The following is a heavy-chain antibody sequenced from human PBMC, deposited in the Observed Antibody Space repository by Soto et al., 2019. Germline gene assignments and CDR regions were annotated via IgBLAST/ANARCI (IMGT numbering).Heavy chain of an antibody. CDR1: GGSISSYY. D-gene: IGHD5-12*01. V-gene: IGHV4-59*01. Sequence: LSLTCTVSGGSISSYYWSWIRQPPGKGLEWIGYIYYSGSTNYNPSLKSRVTISVDTSKNQFSLKLSSVTAADTAVYYCARVRGIVATIEFDYWGQGTLVTVSS. CDR2: IYYSGST. J-gene: IGHJ4*02. CDR3: ARVRGIVATIEFDY.